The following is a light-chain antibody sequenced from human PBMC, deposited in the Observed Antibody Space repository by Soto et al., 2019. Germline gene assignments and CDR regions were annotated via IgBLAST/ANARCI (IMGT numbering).Light chain of an antibody. CDR1: QSVDID. Sequence: EIVLTQSPGTLSVSPGERVTLSCRASQSVDIDLAWYQQKPGQAPRLLIYGASTVATDMPGRFRGSGAGAEFTLTISSLQSEDSAVYYCQQYKGWPRTFGRGTKVEIK. V-gene: IGKV3D-15*01. CDR2: GAS. CDR3: QQYKGWPRT. J-gene: IGKJ1*01.